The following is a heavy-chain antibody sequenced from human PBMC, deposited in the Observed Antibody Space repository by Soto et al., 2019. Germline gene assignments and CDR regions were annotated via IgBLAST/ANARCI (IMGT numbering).Heavy chain of an antibody. Sequence: GASVKVSCKASGFTFTSSAMQWVRQARGQRLEWIGWIVVGSGNTNYAQKFQERVTITRDMSTSTAYMELSSLRSEDTAVYYCARDPYDFWSGHNFDYWGQGTLVTVSS. V-gene: IGHV1-58*02. CDR1: GFTFTSSA. CDR3: ARDPYDFWSGHNFDY. CDR2: IVVGSGNT. D-gene: IGHD3-3*01. J-gene: IGHJ4*02.